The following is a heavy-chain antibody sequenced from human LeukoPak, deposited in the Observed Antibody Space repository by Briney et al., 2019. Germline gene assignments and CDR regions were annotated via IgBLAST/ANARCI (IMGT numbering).Heavy chain of an antibody. Sequence: SVKVSCKASGGTFSSYAISWVRQAPGQGLEWMGGVIPIFGTANYAQKFQGRVTITTDESTSTAYMELSSLRSEDTAVYYCARRVAASPNYSSSWRGNWFDPWGQGTLVTVSS. CDR2: VIPIFGTA. J-gene: IGHJ5*02. CDR1: GGTFSSYA. V-gene: IGHV1-69*05. CDR3: ARRVAASPNYSSSWRGNWFDP. D-gene: IGHD6-13*01.